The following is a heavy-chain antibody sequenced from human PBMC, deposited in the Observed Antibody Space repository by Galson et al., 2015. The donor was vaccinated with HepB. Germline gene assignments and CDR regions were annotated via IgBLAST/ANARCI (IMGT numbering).Heavy chain of an antibody. Sequence: SLRLSCAASGFTFSSYAMSWVRQAPGKGLEWVSAICGSGGSTYYADSVKGRITISRDNSKNTLYLQMNSLRAEDTAVYYCAKDAGRRWFGEFDYCYYGMDVWGQGTTVTVSS. CDR2: ICGSGGST. V-gene: IGHV3-23*01. D-gene: IGHD3-10*01. CDR3: AKDAGRRWFGEFDYCYYGMDV. CDR1: GFTFSSYA. J-gene: IGHJ6*02.